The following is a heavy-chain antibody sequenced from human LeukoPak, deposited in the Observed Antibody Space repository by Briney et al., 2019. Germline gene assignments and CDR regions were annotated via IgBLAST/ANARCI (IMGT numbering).Heavy chain of an antibody. J-gene: IGHJ4*02. Sequence: GGSLRLSCAASGFTFSDYYMSWIRQAPGKGLEWVSYISSSGNTIYYADSVKGRFTISRDNAKNSVFLQMNSLRAEDTAVYYCARPNCSSSWHIFDYGGQGTLVPASS. CDR2: ISSSGNTI. CDR1: GFTFSDYY. D-gene: IGHD6-13*01. V-gene: IGHV3-11*01. CDR3: ARPNCSSSWHIFDY.